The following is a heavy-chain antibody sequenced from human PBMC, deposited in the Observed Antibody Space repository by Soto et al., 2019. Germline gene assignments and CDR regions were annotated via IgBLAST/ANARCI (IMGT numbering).Heavy chain of an antibody. CDR2: IYYSGST. D-gene: IGHD3-10*01. V-gene: IGHV4-59*01. CDR3: ARDRGYGSAYDY. J-gene: IGHJ4*02. CDR1: GGSISSYY. Sequence: ASETLSLTCTVSGGSISSYYWSWIRQPPGKGLEWIGYIYYSGSTNYNPSLKSRVTISVDTSKNQFSLKLSSVTAADTAVYYCARDRGYGSAYDYWGQGTLVTVSS.